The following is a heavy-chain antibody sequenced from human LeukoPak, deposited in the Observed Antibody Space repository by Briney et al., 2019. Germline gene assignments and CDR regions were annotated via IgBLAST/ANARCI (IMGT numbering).Heavy chain of an antibody. V-gene: IGHV1-58*02. CDR1: GSTFTSSA. Sequence: GTSVKVSCKTSGSTFTSSAMQWVRQARGQRLEWLGWIVVGSGSTNYAQKFQGRVTMTRDTSISTAYMELSGLRSDDTAVYYCARGGDAYSSWLWDWFDPWGQGTLVTVSS. CDR3: ARGGDAYSSWLWDWFDP. J-gene: IGHJ5*02. CDR2: IVVGSGST. D-gene: IGHD6-19*01.